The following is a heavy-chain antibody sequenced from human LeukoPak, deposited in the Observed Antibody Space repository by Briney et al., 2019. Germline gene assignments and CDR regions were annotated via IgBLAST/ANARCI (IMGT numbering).Heavy chain of an antibody. Sequence: PGGSLRLSCAASGFTFRSYSMNWVRQAPGKGLEWVSFISSRSSTIYYADSVKGRFTISRDNAKNSLYLQMNSLRAEDTAVYYCVRVSSTFLGNNGYDYSGGDYWGQGTLVTVSS. CDR2: ISSRSSTI. J-gene: IGHJ4*02. D-gene: IGHD5-12*01. V-gene: IGHV3-48*01. CDR3: VRVSSTFLGNNGYDYSGGDY. CDR1: GFTFRSYS.